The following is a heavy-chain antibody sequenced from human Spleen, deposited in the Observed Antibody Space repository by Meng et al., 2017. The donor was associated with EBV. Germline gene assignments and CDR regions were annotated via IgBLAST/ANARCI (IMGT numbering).Heavy chain of an antibody. CDR1: GFTFSNYA. V-gene: IGHV3-23*04. J-gene: IGHJ4*02. D-gene: IGHD6-19*01. CDR2: INYDEST. Sequence: EGQLVECEASLVQAGGSLKLSCAADGFTFSNYAMSWLRQSPGKGLELVVAINYDESTYYADSVKGRFTISRDNSKNTLYVQMNSLRAEDTALYYCASYRSGGTGFDYWGQGTLVTVSS. CDR3: ASYRSGGTGFDY.